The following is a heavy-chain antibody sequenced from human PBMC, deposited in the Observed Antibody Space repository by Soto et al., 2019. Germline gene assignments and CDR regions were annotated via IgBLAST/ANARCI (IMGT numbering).Heavy chain of an antibody. CDR2: ISYDGSNK. CDR3: AKDREYYDFWSGPEIFYYYYGMDL. D-gene: IGHD3-3*01. CDR1: GFTFSSYG. Sequence: GGSLRLSCAASGFTFSSYGMHWVRQAPGKGLEWVAVISYDGSNKYYADSVKGRFTISRDNSKNTLYLQMNSLRAEDTAVYYCAKDREYYDFWSGPEIFYYYYGMDLSGPAPTATVPS. J-gene: IGHJ6*02. V-gene: IGHV3-30*18.